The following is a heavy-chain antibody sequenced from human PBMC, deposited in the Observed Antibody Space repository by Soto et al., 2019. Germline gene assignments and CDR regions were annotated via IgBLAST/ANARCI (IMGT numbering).Heavy chain of an antibody. CDR1: GFTFSSYG. D-gene: IGHD2-2*01. CDR2: IWYDGSNK. J-gene: IGHJ5*02. Sequence: PGGSLRLSCAASGFTFSSYGMHWVRQAPGKGLEWVAVIWYDGSNKYYADSVKGRFTISRDNSKNTLYLQMNSLRAEDTAVYYCTTTLGYCSTSCPWGQGSLVTVS. CDR3: TTTLGYCSTSCP. V-gene: IGHV3-33*01.